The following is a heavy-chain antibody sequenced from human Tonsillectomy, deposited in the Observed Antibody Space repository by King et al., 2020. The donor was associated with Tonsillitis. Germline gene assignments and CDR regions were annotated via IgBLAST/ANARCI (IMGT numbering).Heavy chain of an antibody. D-gene: IGHD3-10*01. CDR1: GYTFTSYG. CDR3: ARETLSDDLLWFGELLTGWDY. V-gene: IGHV1-18*04. J-gene: IGHJ4*02. CDR2: ISAYNGNT. Sequence: QLVQSGAEVKKPGASVKVSCKASGYTFTSYGISWVRQAPGQGLEWMGWISAYNGNTNYAQKLQGRVTMTTDTSTSTAYMELRSLRSDDTAVYYCARETLSDDLLWFGELLTGWDYWGQGTLVTVSS.